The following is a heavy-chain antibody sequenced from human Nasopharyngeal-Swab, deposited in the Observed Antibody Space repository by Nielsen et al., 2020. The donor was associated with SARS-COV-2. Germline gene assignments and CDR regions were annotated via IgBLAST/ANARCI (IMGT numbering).Heavy chain of an antibody. CDR3: AREGENSRSSRKMGPHYYGMDA. J-gene: IGHJ6*02. D-gene: IGHD6-6*01. CDR2: ISYDGSNK. V-gene: IGHV3-30-3*01. CDR1: GFTFSSYA. Sequence: GESLKISCAASGFTFSSYAMHWVRQAPGKGLEWVAVISYDGSNKYYADSVKGRFTISRDNSRNTPYLQVNSLRVEDTAVYYCAREGENSRSSRKMGPHYYGMDAWGQGTTVTVSS.